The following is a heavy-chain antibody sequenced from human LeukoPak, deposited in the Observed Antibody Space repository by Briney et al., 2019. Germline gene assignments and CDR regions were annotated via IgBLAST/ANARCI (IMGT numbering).Heavy chain of an antibody. CDR2: ISYDGSNK. J-gene: IGHJ3*02. V-gene: IGHV3-30-3*01. CDR1: GFTFSSYA. Sequence: GSLRLSCAASGFTFSSYAMHWVRQAPGKGLEWVAVISYDGSNKYYADSVKGRFTISRGNSKNTLYLQMNSLRAEDTAVYYCARVTYYDFWSGYSPRAFDIWGQGTMVTVSS. D-gene: IGHD3-3*01. CDR3: ARVTYYDFWSGYSPRAFDI.